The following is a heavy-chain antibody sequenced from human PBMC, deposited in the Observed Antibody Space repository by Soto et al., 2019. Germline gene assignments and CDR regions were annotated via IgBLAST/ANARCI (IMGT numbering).Heavy chain of an antibody. CDR2: ISYDGSNK. V-gene: IGHV3-30*18. CDR3: AKDLSSGWWGDFDY. D-gene: IGHD6-19*01. CDR1: GFTFSSYG. Sequence: QVQLVESGGGVVQPGRSLRLSCAASGFTFSSYGMHWVRQAPGKGLEWVAVISYDGSNKYYADSVKGRFTISRDNSKNTLYLEMNSVRAEDTAVYYCAKDLSSGWWGDFDYWGQGTLVTVSS. J-gene: IGHJ4*02.